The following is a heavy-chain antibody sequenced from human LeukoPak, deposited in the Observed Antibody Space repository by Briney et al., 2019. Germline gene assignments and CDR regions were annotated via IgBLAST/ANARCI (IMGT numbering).Heavy chain of an antibody. Sequence: ASVKVSCKASGYTFTGYYMHWVRQAPGQGLEWMGWINPNSGGTNYAQKFQGRVTMTRDTSISTAYMELGRLRSDDTAVYYCARAHGSSTAVAQYWGQGTLVTVSS. CDR3: ARAHGSSTAVAQY. CDR2: INPNSGGT. D-gene: IGHD6-19*01. V-gene: IGHV1-2*02. CDR1: GYTFTGYY. J-gene: IGHJ4*02.